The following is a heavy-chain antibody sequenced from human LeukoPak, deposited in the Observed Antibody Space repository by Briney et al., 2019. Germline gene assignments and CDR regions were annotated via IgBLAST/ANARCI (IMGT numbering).Heavy chain of an antibody. J-gene: IGHJ4*02. V-gene: IGHV3-30*04. CDR1: GFTFSSYA. Sequence: QPGRTLRLSCAASGFTFSSYAMHWVRQAPGKGLEWVAFIRYDDSNKYYADSVKGRFTISRDNSKNTLSLQMDSLRTEDTSIYYCAKGAWAADGPMGNNFASWGQGTLVIVSS. D-gene: IGHD6-13*01. CDR2: IRYDDSNK. CDR3: AKGAWAADGPMGNNFAS.